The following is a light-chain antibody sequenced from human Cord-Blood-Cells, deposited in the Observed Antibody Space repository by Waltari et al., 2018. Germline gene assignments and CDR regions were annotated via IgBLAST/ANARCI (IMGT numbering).Light chain of an antibody. CDR1: ALPKQY. Sequence: SYELTQSPSVSVSPGQTARITCSGDALPKQYAYWYQQKPGQAPVLVIFKDSERPSGIPERFSGSSSGTTVTLIISGVQAEDEADYYCQSADSSGTYYVFGTGTKVTVL. V-gene: IGLV3-25*03. J-gene: IGLJ1*01. CDR3: QSADSSGTYYV. CDR2: KDS.